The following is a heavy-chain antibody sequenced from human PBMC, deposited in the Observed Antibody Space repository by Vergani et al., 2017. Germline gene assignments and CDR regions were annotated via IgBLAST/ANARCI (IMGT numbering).Heavy chain of an antibody. V-gene: IGHV4-61*05. J-gene: IGHJ3*01. CDR2: IYYSGST. Sequence: QLHLQESGPGLVKPSETLSLTCTVSGGSITSSSYYWGWIRQPPGKGLEWIGYIYYSGSTYYNPSLKSRVTISVDASKKQFSLKLTSVTAADTAVYYCARDGGEYDKDALDVWGQGTKVTVTS. CDR1: GGSITSSSYY. CDR3: ARDGGEYDKDALDV. D-gene: IGHD2-21*01.